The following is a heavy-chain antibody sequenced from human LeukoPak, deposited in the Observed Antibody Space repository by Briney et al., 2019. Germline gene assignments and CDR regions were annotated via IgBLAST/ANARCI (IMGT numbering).Heavy chain of an antibody. CDR3: ARLMGSSGYLYYFDY. J-gene: IGHJ4*02. D-gene: IGHD3-22*01. V-gene: IGHV5-51*01. Sequence: GESLKISCKGSGYSFTSYWIGWVRQMPGKGLEWMGIIYPGDSDTRYSPSFQGQVTISADKSISTAYLQWSSLKASDTAMYYCARLMGSSGYLYYFDYWGQGTLVTVSS. CDR2: IYPGDSDT. CDR1: GYSFTSYW.